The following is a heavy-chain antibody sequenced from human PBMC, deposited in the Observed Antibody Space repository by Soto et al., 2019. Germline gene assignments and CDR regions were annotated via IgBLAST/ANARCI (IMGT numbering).Heavy chain of an antibody. Sequence: GGSLRLSCAASGFTFSDYVMYWVRQAPGKGPEWVAFIWHDGTNRYYTDSVQGRFTVSRDNSNNSLSLQMNTLRAEDTAVYYCARPYYDSSGFYSYYFDYWGQGTLVTVSS. V-gene: IGHV3-33*01. CDR3: ARPYYDSSGFYSYYFDY. CDR2: IWHDGTNR. D-gene: IGHD3-22*01. CDR1: GFTFSDYV. J-gene: IGHJ4*02.